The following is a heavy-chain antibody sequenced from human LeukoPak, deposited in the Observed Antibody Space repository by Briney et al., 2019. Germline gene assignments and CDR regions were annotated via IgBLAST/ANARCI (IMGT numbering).Heavy chain of an antibody. D-gene: IGHD2-2*03. CDR3: ARQVDIVVVPAFDY. V-gene: IGHV1-18*01. Sequence: ASVKVSCKASGYTFTSYGISWVRQAPRQGLDWMGWISAYNGNTNYAQKLQGRVTMTTDTSTSTAYMELRSLRSDDTAVYYCARQVDIVVVPAFDYWGQGTLVTVSS. CDR1: GYTFTSYG. J-gene: IGHJ4*02. CDR2: ISAYNGNT.